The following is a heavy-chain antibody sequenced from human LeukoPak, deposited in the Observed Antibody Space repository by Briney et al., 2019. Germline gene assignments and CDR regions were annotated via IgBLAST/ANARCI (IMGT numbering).Heavy chain of an antibody. J-gene: IGHJ4*02. Sequence: PGGSLRLSCAASGFTFSIYEMNWVRQAPGKGLEWISYISSSGNTIYSADSVKGRFTISRDNAKNSLYLQMDSLRAEDTAIYYCARETDSTLFDYWGQGTLVTVSS. CDR1: GFTFSIYE. CDR3: ARETDSTLFDY. D-gene: IGHD2-2*01. CDR2: ISSSGNTI. V-gene: IGHV3-48*03.